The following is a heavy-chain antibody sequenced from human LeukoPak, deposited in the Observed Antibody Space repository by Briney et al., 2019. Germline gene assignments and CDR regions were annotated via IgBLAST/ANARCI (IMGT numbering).Heavy chain of an antibody. Sequence: GSLRLSCAASGFDLSKNWMSWVRQAPGKGLGWVAKIKPDGSETSYVDSVEGRFIISRDNAKNSLFLQMHSLSAEDTALYYCATFSSGFYPKEPFDIWGRGTMVSVSS. J-gene: IGHJ3*02. CDR2: IKPDGSET. V-gene: IGHV3-7*01. CDR1: GFDLSKNW. D-gene: IGHD3-22*01. CDR3: ATFSSGFYPKEPFDI.